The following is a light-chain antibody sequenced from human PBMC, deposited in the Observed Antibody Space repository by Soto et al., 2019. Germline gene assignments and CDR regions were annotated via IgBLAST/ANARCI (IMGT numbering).Light chain of an antibody. CDR1: QSVSTNY. CDR2: GSS. J-gene: IGKJ2*01. V-gene: IGKV3-20*01. Sequence: EVVLTQSSGTLSLSPGERASLSCRASQSVSTNYLAWYQQKPGQSPKLLIFGSSDRATGIPDRFSGSGSGTDFTLTISRLEPEDFAVYYCQQYGSSPPYTFGQGTNLEIK. CDR3: QQYGSSPPYT.